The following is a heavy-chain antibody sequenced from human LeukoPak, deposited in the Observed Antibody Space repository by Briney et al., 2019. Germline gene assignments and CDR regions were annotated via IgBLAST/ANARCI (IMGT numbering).Heavy chain of an antibody. CDR3: ARGYCSSTSCFPGEDWFDP. D-gene: IGHD2-2*01. J-gene: IGHJ5*02. CDR1: GYTFTSYG. V-gene: IGHV1-18*01. CDR2: TSAYNGNT. Sequence: ASVKVSCKASGYTFTSYGISWVRQAPGQGLEWMGWTSAYNGNTNYAQKLQGRVTMTTDTSTSTAYMELRSLRSDDTAVYYCARGYCSSTSCFPGEDWFDPWGQGTLVTVSS.